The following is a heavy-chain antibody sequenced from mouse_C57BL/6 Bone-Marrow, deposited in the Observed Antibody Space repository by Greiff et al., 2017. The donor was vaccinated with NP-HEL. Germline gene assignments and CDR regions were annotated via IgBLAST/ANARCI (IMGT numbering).Heavy chain of an antibody. V-gene: IGHV5-16*01. J-gene: IGHJ1*03. CDR1: GFTFSDYY. Sequence: EVKLMESEGGLVQPGSSMKLSCTASGFTFSDYYMAWVRQVPEKGLEWVANINYDGSSTYYLDSLKSRFIISRDNAKNILYLQMSSLKSEDTATYYCARERDYDSYWYFDVWGTGTTVTVSS. CDR2: INYDGSST. CDR3: ARERDYDSYWYFDV. D-gene: IGHD2-4*01.